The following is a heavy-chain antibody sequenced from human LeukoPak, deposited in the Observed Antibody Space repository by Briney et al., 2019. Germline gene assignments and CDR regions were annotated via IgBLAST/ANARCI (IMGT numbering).Heavy chain of an antibody. CDR3: AKSMVSGSSHWYFDL. D-gene: IGHD3-10*01. V-gene: IGHV3-43*01. Sequence: GWSLRLSCAASGFTFDDYTMHWVRQAPGKGLDGVSLISWDGGSTYYADSVKGRFTISRDNSKNSLYLQMNSLRTEDTALYYCAKSMVSGSSHWYFDLWGRGTLVTVSS. J-gene: IGHJ2*01. CDR1: GFTFDDYT. CDR2: ISWDGGST.